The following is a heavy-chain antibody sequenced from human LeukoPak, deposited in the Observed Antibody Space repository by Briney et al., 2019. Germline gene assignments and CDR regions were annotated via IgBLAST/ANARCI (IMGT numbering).Heavy chain of an antibody. CDR1: GGSISSYY. V-gene: IGHV4-59*01. CDR2: IYYSGST. D-gene: IGHD2-2*01. Sequence: SETLSLTCTVSGGSISSYYWSWIRQPPGKGLEWIGYIYYSGSTNYNPSLKSRVTISVDTSKNQFSLKLSSVTAADTAVYYCARDAGPAAMDYMDVWGKGTTVTVSS. CDR3: ARDAGPAAMDYMDV. J-gene: IGHJ6*03.